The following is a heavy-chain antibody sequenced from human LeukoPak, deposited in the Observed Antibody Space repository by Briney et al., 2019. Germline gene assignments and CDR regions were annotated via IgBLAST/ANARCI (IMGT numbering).Heavy chain of an antibody. CDR3: AGSYYPRGYYYYMDV. CDR2: ISGSGGST. J-gene: IGHJ6*03. Sequence: PGGSLRLSCAASGFTFSSYAMSWVRQAPGKGLEWVSAISGSGGSTYYADSVKGRFTISRDNSKNSLYLQMNSLRAEDTAVYYCAGSYYPRGYYYYMDVWGRGTTVTISS. V-gene: IGHV3-23*01. D-gene: IGHD3-10*01. CDR1: GFTFSSYA.